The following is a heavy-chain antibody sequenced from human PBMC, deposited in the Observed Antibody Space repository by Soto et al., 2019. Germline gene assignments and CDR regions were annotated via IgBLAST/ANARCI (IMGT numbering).Heavy chain of an antibody. CDR2: IIPIFGTA. D-gene: IGHD3-3*01. J-gene: IGHJ6*02. V-gene: IGHV1-69*06. CDR1: GGTFSSYA. Sequence: ASVKVSCKASGGTFSSYAISWVRQAPGQGLEWMGGIIPIFGTANYAQKFQGRVTITADKSTSTAYMELSSLRPEDTAVYYCASSFLEDSGSYYYYYGMDVWAKGPRSPSP. CDR3: ASSFLEDSGSYYYYYGMDV.